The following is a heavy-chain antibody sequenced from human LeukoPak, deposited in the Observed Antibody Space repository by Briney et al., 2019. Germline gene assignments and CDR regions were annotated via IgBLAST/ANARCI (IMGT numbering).Heavy chain of an antibody. Sequence: GGSLRLSCAASGFKFSSNWMSWVRQAPGKGLEWVANIKQDGSEKYYVDSVKGRFTISRDNAKNSLYLQMNSLRAEDTAVYYCARDVKGSSGWSGHWGQGTLVTVSS. J-gene: IGHJ4*02. CDR1: GFKFSSNW. CDR2: IKQDGSEK. D-gene: IGHD6-19*01. V-gene: IGHV3-7*01. CDR3: ARDVKGSSGWSGH.